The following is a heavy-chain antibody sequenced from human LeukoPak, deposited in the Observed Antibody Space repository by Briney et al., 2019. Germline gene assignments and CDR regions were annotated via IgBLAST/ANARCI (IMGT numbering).Heavy chain of an antibody. Sequence: GGSLRLSCAASGFIFDDNAMNWVRQAVGKGLEWVSLISWDGDRTYYADSVKGGFTISRDKRKKSLYLQMNSLRAEDSALYYCASQKSGDPLFDHWGQGTLVTVSS. J-gene: IGHJ4*02. CDR3: ASQKSGDPLFDH. D-gene: IGHD2-21*02. CDR1: GFIFDDNA. CDR2: ISWDGDRT. V-gene: IGHV3-43D*04.